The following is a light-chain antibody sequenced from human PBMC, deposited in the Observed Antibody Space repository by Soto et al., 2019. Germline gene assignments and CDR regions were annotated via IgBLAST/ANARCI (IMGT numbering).Light chain of an antibody. Sequence: EIALTQSPVTLSLSQGEGATLSCRASQSINNYLARYQQKPGQAPRLPIYDASNRATGIPARFSGSGSGTDFTLTISSLEPEDFAVYYCQQRFNWQVTFGQGRRLEI. CDR3: QQRFNWQVT. CDR1: QSINNY. V-gene: IGKV3-11*01. CDR2: DAS. J-gene: IGKJ5*01.